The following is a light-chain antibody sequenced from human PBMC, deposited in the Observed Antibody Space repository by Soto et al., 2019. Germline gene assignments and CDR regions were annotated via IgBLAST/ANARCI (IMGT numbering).Light chain of an antibody. CDR1: QSISNW. J-gene: IGKJ1*01. V-gene: IGKV1-5*03. Sequence: DIQMTQSPSTLSASIGDRVTISCRASQSISNWLAWYQQKPGKAPKLLISQASNLESGVPSRFSGSGSGTEFTLTISSLQPDDFATFYCQQYDTYSPFGQGTKV. CDR3: QQYDTYSP. CDR2: QAS.